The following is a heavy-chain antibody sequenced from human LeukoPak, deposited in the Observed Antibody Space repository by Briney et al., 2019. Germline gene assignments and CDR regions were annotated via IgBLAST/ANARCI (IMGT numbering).Heavy chain of an antibody. CDR1: GFTFSSYA. CDR2: ISYDGSNK. J-gene: IGHJ3*02. V-gene: IGHV3-30*04. Sequence: GGSLRLSCAASGFTFSSYAMHWVRQAPGKGLEWVAVISYDGSNKYYADSVKGRFTISRDNSKNTLYLQMNSLRAEDTAVYYCARDSSPGELLDWWDAFDIWGQGTMVTVSS. D-gene: IGHD1-26*01. CDR3: ARDSSPGELLDWWDAFDI.